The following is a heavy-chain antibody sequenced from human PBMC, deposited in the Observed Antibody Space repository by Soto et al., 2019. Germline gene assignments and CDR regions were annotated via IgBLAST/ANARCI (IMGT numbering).Heavy chain of an antibody. CDR1: GGSISSGDYY. V-gene: IGHV4-30-4*01. CDR3: ARVGRGLRLHCIESWFDP. CDR2: IYYSGST. J-gene: IGHJ5*02. D-gene: IGHD5-12*01. Sequence: QVQLQESGPGLVKPSQTLSLTCTVSGGSISSGDYYWSWLRQPPGKGLEWIGYIYYSGSTYYNPSLKGRVTISVDTSQNQFSLKLSSVTAADTAVYYCARVGRGLRLHCIESWFDPWGQGTLVTVSS.